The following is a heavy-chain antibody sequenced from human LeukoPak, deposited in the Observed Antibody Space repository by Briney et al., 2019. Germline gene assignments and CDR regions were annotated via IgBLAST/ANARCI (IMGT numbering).Heavy chain of an antibody. D-gene: IGHD6-13*01. J-gene: IGHJ6*02. CDR1: GFTFSSYA. CDR3: AKDRFSAAAGYYYYGMDV. CDR2: ISYDGSNK. Sequence: GRSLRLSCAASGFTFSSYAMHWVRQAPGKGLEWVAVISYDGSNKYYADSVKGRFTISRDNSKNTLYLQMNSLRAEDTAVYYCAKDRFSAAAGYYYYGMDVWGQGTTVTVSS. V-gene: IGHV3-30*04.